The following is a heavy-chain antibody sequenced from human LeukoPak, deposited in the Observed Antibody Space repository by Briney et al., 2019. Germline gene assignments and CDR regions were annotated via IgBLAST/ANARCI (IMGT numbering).Heavy chain of an antibody. D-gene: IGHD6-19*01. CDR2: INPNSGGT. CDR3: ARTGRAVAGMSPNYFDY. V-gene: IGHV1-2*02. Sequence: GASVKVSCKASGYTFTGYYMHWVRQAPGQGLEWMGWINPNSGGTNYAQKFQGRVTMTRDTSISTAYMELSRLRSDDTAVYYCARTGRAVAGMSPNYFDYWGQGTLVTVSS. CDR1: GYTFTGYY. J-gene: IGHJ4*02.